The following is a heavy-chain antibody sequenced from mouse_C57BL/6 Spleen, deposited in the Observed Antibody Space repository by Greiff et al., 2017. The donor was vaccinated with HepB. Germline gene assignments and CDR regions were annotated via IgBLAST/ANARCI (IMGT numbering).Heavy chain of an antibody. J-gene: IGHJ1*03. Sequence: QVQLQQPGAELVKPGASVKLSCKASGYTFTSYWMQWVKQRPGQGLEWIGEIDPSDSYTNYNQKFKGKATLTVDTSSSTAYMQLSSLTSEDSAVYYGARRTTVVATRPFWYFDVWGTGTTVTVSS. CDR1: GYTFTSYW. CDR3: ARRTTVVATRPFWYFDV. V-gene: IGHV1-50*01. D-gene: IGHD1-1*01. CDR2: IDPSDSYT.